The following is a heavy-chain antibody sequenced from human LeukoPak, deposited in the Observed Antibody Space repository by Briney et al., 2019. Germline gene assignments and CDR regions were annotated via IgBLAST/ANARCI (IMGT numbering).Heavy chain of an antibody. V-gene: IGHV4-39*01. CDR1: GGSISSSSYY. J-gene: IGHJ4*02. Sequence: SETLSLTCTVSGGSISSSSYYWGWIRQPPGKGLEWIGSIYYSGSTYYNPSLKSRVTISVDTSKNQFSLKLSSVTAADTAVYYCARQYPKTDYGGNSHYFDYWGQGTLVTVSS. D-gene: IGHD4-23*01. CDR3: ARQYPKTDYGGNSHYFDY. CDR2: IYYSGST.